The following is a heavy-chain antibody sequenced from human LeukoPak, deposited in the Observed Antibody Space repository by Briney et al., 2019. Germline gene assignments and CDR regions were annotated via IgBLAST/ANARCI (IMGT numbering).Heavy chain of an antibody. D-gene: IGHD3-22*01. J-gene: IGHJ4*02. CDR2: IYSDAT. V-gene: IGHV3-74*01. Sequence: GSLRLSCAASGFTFSSYWIHWVRQAPGKGLVWVSRIYSDATYYADSVKGRFTISRDNAKNTLYLQMNSLRAEDTAVYYCARESYDSSGYYYGGGFDYWGQGTLVTVSS. CDR3: ARESYDSSGYYYGGGFDY. CDR1: GFTFSSYW.